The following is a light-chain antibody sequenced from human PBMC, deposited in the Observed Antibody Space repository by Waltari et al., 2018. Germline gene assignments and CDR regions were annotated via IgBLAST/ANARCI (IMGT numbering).Light chain of an antibody. J-gene: IGKJ2*01. CDR2: GAS. Sequence: IVMTQSPATLSVSPGERATLSCRASQSISTNLAWFQEKPGQAHRLLIYGASTRATGVPARFSGSGSGTYFTLVISSLQSEDFAVYYCQQYDKWLRYSFGQGTKLEIK. CDR3: QQYDKWLRYS. V-gene: IGKV3-15*01. CDR1: QSISTN.